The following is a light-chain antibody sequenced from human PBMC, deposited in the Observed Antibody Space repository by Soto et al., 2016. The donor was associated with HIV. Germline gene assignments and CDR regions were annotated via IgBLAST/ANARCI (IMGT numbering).Light chain of an antibody. Sequence: SYELTQPPSLSVAPRKTARITCGGNNLGSKSVHWYQQRPGQAPVLVVHDDSDRPSGIPERFSGSKSGSTATLTISRVEAGDEADYFCHVWDTALDESGGVFGGGTKLTVL. V-gene: IGLV3-21*03. CDR2: DDS. CDR3: HVWDTALDESGGV. CDR1: NLGSKS. J-gene: IGLJ2*01.